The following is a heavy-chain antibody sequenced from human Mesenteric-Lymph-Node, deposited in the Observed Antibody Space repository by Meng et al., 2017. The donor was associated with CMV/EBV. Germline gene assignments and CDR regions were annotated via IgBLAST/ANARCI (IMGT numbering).Heavy chain of an antibody. V-gene: IGHV3-30*02. J-gene: IGHJ4*02. CDR1: GFTFSSYG. CDR2: IRYDGSNK. D-gene: IGHD1-1*01. CDR3: AGTTEYYFEY. Sequence: GGSLRLSCAASGFTFSSYGMHWVRQAPGKGLEWVAFIRYDGSNKYYADSVKGRFTISRDNSKNTLYLQMNNLRAEDTAVYYCAGTTEYYFEYWGQGTLVTVSS.